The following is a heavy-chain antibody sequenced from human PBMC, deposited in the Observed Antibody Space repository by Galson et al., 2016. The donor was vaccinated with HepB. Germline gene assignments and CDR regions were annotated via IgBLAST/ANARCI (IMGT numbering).Heavy chain of an antibody. Sequence: QSGAEVKKPGESLKISCKGSGYSFTNYWIAWVRQMPGKGLEWMGIISPHDSDTRYSPFFQGQVTMSVDKSISTAYLQWSSLKASDTAMYYCARPWSSSWYERFDAFDLWGQGTMVTVSS. CDR1: GYSFTNYW. CDR2: ISPHDSDT. V-gene: IGHV5-51*01. CDR3: ARPWSSSWYERFDAFDL. D-gene: IGHD6-13*01. J-gene: IGHJ3*01.